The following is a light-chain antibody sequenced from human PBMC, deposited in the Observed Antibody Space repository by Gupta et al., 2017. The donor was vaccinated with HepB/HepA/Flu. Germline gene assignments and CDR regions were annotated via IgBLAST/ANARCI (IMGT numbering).Light chain of an antibody. CDR2: DAS. Sequence: EIVLTQSPATLSLSPGERATRSCRASQSVSSYLAWYQQKPAQPPRLIIYDASNRAKGIPDRFSGSGDRTDFTLTSSRREHEDFAVYYWQQRSNSITFGQGTQLEIK. J-gene: IGKJ5*01. CDR1: QSVSSY. V-gene: IGKV3-11*01. CDR3: QQRSNSIT.